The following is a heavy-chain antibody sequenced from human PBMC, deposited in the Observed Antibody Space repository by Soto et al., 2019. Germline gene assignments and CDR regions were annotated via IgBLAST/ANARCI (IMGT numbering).Heavy chain of an antibody. Sequence: FSLNVYCKASGWSFSSYPVSWLRQAPGQGLEWMGGIIPIFGTANYAQKFQGRVAITSDESKNQFSLKLSFVTAADTAVYYGARAVGGPTDYWGHGTLVTVTS. CDR2: IIPIFGTA. V-gene: IGHV1-69*13. CDR1: GWSFSSYP. D-gene: IGHD1-26*01. CDR3: ARAVGGPTDY. J-gene: IGHJ4*01.